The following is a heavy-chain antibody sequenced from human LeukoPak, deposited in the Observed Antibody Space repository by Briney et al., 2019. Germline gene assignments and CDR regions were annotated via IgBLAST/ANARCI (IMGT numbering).Heavy chain of an antibody. CDR3: AKDIVGEGYYYYMDV. D-gene: IGHD2-15*01. CDR2: ISGSGGST. J-gene: IGHJ6*03. CDR1: GFTFSSYA. V-gene: IGHV3-23*01. Sequence: GGSLSLSCAASGFTFSSYAMSWVRPAPGKGLEWVSAISGSGGSTYYADSVKGRFTISRDNSKNTLYLQMNSLRAEDTAVYYCAKDIVGEGYYYYMDVWGKGTTVTVSS.